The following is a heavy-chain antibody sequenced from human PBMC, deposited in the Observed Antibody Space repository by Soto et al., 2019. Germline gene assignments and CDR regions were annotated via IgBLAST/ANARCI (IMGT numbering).Heavy chain of an antibody. Sequence: GASLKISCKASGYSFINYWIGWVRQMPGKGLEWMAIINPGNSETRYSPAFQGQVTISADKSITTTYLQGDSLKASDTAMYYCARPDNNYVASWGQGALVTVSS. J-gene: IGHJ4*02. CDR3: ARPDNNYVAS. CDR2: INPGNSET. D-gene: IGHD2-15*01. CDR1: GYSFINYW. V-gene: IGHV5-51*01.